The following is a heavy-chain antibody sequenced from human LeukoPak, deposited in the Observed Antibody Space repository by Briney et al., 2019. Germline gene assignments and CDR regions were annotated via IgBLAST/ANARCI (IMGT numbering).Heavy chain of an antibody. V-gene: IGHV3-48*01. CDR2: INSGSSTI. Sequence: GGSLRLSCAASGFTFSTYIMNWVRQPPGKGREWVSYINSGSSTIYYADSVKGRFTTSRDNAENSLYLQMNSLRAEDTAVYYCARTNGYSGYVSYDYWGQGTLVTVSS. J-gene: IGHJ4*02. CDR3: ARTNGYSGYVSYDY. D-gene: IGHD5-12*01. CDR1: GFTFSTYI.